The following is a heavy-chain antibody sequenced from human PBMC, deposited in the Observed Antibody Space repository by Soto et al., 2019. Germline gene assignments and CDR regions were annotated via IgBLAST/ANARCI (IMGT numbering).Heavy chain of an antibody. J-gene: IGHJ4*02. D-gene: IGHD2-21*02. Sequence: GGSLRLSCAASGFTFSSYAMSWVRQAPGKGLEWVSAISGSGGSTYYADSVKGRFTISRDNSKNTLYLQMNSLRAEDTDVYYCAKEVSDWVTLPGDYGGRGTRVPVPS. CDR2: ISGSGGST. CDR1: GFTFSSYA. V-gene: IGHV3-23*01. CDR3: AKEVSDWVTLPGDY.